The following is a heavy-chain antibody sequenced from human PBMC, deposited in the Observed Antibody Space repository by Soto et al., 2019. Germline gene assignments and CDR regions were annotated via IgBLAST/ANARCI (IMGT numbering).Heavy chain of an antibody. CDR3: THRPSYCSGGSCYSGFDY. Sequence: QITLKESGPTLVKPTQTLTLTCTFSGFSLSTSGVGVGWIRQPPGKALEWLALIYWDDDKRYSPSLKSRLTITKDTSKNQVVLTMTNMDPVDTATYYCTHRPSYCSGGSCYSGFDYWGQGTLVTVSS. J-gene: IGHJ4*02. D-gene: IGHD2-15*01. CDR1: GFSLSTSGVG. CDR2: IYWDDDK. V-gene: IGHV2-5*02.